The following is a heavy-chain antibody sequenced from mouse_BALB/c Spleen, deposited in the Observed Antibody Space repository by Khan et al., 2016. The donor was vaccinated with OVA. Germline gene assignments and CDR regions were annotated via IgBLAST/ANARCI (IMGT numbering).Heavy chain of an antibody. CDR3: ARGGSLGPAWFTY. V-gene: IGHV3-6*02. CDR1: GYSITSGYF. Sequence: EVQLQESGPGLVKPSQSLSLTCSVTGYSITSGYFWNWIRQFPGNNLEWMGYIRYDGNSDYNPSLKNRISITRDTSKNQFFLKLNSVTPEDTATYYCARGGSLGPAWFTYWGQGTLVTVSA. J-gene: IGHJ3*01. CDR2: IRYDGNS. D-gene: IGHD6-1*01.